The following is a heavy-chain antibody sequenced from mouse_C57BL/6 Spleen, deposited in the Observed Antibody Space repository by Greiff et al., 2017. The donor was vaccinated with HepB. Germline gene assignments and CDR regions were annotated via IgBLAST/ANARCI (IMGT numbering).Heavy chain of an antibody. CDR3: TMGVITTVVAGGY. CDR2: IDPETGGT. Sequence: VHLVESGAELVRPGASVTLSCKASGYTFTDYEMHWVKQTPVHGLEWIGAIDPETGGTAYNQKFKGKAILTADKSSSTAYMELRSLTSEDSAVYYCTMGVITTVVAGGYWGQGTTLTVSS. D-gene: IGHD1-1*01. CDR1: GYTFTDYE. V-gene: IGHV1-15*01. J-gene: IGHJ2*01.